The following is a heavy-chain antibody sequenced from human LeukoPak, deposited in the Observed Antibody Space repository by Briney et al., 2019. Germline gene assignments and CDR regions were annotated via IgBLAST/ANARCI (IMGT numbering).Heavy chain of an antibody. CDR2: ISYDAKNK. D-gene: IGHD3-10*01. Sequence: GGSLRLSCAASGFSFTSYEMHWVRQAPRKGLEWVAVISYDAKNKNYADSVKGRFTISRDNSKNTLYLQMNSLSAEDTAVYYCAKGRTPLWFAELLYPNFDYWGQGTLVTVSS. J-gene: IGHJ4*02. CDR1: GFSFTSYE. CDR3: AKGRTPLWFAELLYPNFDY. V-gene: IGHV3-30*04.